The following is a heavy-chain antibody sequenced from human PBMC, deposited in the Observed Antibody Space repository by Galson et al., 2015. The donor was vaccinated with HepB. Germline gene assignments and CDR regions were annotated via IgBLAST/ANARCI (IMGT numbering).Heavy chain of an antibody. V-gene: IGHV5-51*01. D-gene: IGHD3/OR15-3a*01. CDR2: FYPGDSDI. Sequence: QSGAEVKQPGESLKISCKGSGYTFTTYWIGWVRQMPGKGLEWMGIFYPGDSDIRYGPSFQGQVTISADKSTNTAYLQWSTLKASDTAMYYCARHGKFSDLRIFDQWGQGTLVTVSS. J-gene: IGHJ4*02. CDR3: ARHGKFSDLRIFDQ. CDR1: GYTFTTYW.